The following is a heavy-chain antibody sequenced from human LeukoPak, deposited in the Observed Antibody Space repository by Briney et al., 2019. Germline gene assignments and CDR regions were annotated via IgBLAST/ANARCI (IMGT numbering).Heavy chain of an antibody. CDR3: ARDSESRTVAGPRFDY. V-gene: IGHV3-7*01. D-gene: IGHD6-19*01. Sequence: PGGSLRLSCAASGFTFSSYWMSWVRQAPGKGLEWVANIKQDGSEKYYVDSMKGRFTISRDNAKNLLYLQMNSLRAEDTAAYYCARDSESRTVAGPRFDYWGQGTLVTVSS. CDR1: GFTFSSYW. J-gene: IGHJ4*02. CDR2: IKQDGSEK.